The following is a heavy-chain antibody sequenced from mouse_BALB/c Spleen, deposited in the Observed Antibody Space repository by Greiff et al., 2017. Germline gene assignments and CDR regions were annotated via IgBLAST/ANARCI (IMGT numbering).Heavy chain of an antibody. CDR3: ASGGLRGNWFAY. CDR1: GFSLTSYG. Sequence: VQGVESGPGLVAPSQSLSITCTVSGFSLTSYGVHWVRQPPGKGLEWLGVIWAGGSTNYNSALMSRLSISKDNSKSQVFLKMNSLQTDDTAMYYCASGGLRGNWFAYWGQGTLVTVSA. CDR2: IWAGGST. D-gene: IGHD1-1*01. J-gene: IGHJ3*01. V-gene: IGHV2-9*02.